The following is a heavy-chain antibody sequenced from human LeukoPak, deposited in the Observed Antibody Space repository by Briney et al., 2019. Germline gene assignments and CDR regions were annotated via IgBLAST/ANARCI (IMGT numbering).Heavy chain of an antibody. CDR1: GFTFSSYA. V-gene: IGHV3-23*01. CDR2: IGGRDGST. CDR3: AKGHYYGSGSLDY. D-gene: IGHD3-10*01. J-gene: IGHJ4*02. Sequence: GGSLRLSCAASGFTFSSYAMSWVRQAPGKGLEWVSAIGGRDGSTYYADSVKGRFTISRDNSKNTLYVQMNSLRAEDTAVYYCAKGHYYGSGSLDYWGQGTLVTVSS.